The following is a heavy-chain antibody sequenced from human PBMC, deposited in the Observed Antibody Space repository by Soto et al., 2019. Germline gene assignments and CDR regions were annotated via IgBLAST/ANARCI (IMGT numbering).Heavy chain of an antibody. Sequence: GGSLRLSVAASGFTFSTYSMTWVRQAPGKGLAWVSYITSYSSTIYYADPVKGRFTISRDNAKNSLYLQMDSLRDGDTAVYYCARGGRPFDYWGQGALVTVSS. J-gene: IGHJ4*02. CDR3: ARGGRPFDY. V-gene: IGHV3-48*02. CDR1: GFTFSTYS. CDR2: ITSYSSTI.